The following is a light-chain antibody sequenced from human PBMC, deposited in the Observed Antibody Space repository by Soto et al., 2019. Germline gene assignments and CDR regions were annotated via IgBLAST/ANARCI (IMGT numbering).Light chain of an antibody. CDR1: SSNIGAGYD. J-gene: IGLJ1*01. CDR2: GNS. Sequence: QSVLTQPPSVSGAPGQRVTISCTGSSSNIGAGYDVHWYQQLPGTAPKLLIYGNSNRPSGVPDRFSGSKSGTSASLAITGLQAEDDADYSSQAYYSIPRHVFGTGTNVPVL. V-gene: IGLV1-40*01. CDR3: QAYYSIPRHV.